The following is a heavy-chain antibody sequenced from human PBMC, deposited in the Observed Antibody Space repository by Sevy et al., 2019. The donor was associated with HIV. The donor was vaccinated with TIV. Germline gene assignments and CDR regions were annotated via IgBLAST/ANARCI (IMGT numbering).Heavy chain of an antibody. V-gene: IGHV3-23*01. CDR2: ISGSDST. Sequence: GGSLRLSCTASGFTFRTYAMSWVRQAPGKGLDWVSGKGLEWVSAISGSDSTYYADSVKGRFTISRDNSKNTVYLQLGSLGPGDMAVYYCAREIHSSGHCGCFDPWGQGTLVTVSS. CDR3: AREIHSSGHCGCFDP. CDR1: GFTFRTYA. D-gene: IGHD3-22*01. J-gene: IGHJ5*02.